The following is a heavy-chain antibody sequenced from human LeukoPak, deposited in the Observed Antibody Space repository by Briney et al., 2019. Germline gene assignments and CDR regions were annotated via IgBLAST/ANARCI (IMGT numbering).Heavy chain of an antibody. CDR1: GDSVSNNSAV. CDR2: TYYRSRWYN. Sequence: SQTLSLTCAISGDSVSNNSAVWNWIRQSPSRGLEWLGMTYYRSRWYNDYAVSVKSRININADTSKNHLSLQLNSVTPEDTAVYYCARSPMIRGVVIPSYFDYWGQGTLVAVSS. J-gene: IGHJ4*02. D-gene: IGHD3-10*01. CDR3: ARSPMIRGVVIPSYFDY. V-gene: IGHV6-1*01.